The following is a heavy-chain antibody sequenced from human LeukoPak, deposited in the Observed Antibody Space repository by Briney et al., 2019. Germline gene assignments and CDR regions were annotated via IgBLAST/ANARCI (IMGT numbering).Heavy chain of an antibody. CDR2: ISGSAIGT. Sequence: GGSLRLSCAASGFTFSDYAMSWVRQAPGKGLEWVSAISGSAIGTYYADSVKGRFTISRDNSKNTLYMQMNSLRAEDTAVYYCAKHRKIVAVPAASLYFEYWGQGTLVTVSP. CDR3: AKHRKIVAVPAASLYFEY. D-gene: IGHD2-2*01. J-gene: IGHJ4*02. V-gene: IGHV3-23*01. CDR1: GFTFSDYA.